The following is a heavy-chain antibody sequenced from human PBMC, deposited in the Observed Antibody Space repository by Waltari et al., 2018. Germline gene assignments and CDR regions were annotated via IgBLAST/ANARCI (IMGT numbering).Heavy chain of an antibody. CDR3: AREVNDSGRPFDY. J-gene: IGHJ4*02. Sequence: QVQLQESGPGLVKPSETLSLPCSVSGVYINRYYWSWIRQPAGKGLEWIGRFDSSGSNNYSPSLKIRVTMSVDTSKNQFSLKLTSVTAADTAVYYCAREVNDSGRPFDYWGQGTLVTVSS. V-gene: IGHV4-4*07. CDR2: FDSSGSN. CDR1: GVYINRYY. D-gene: IGHD3-10*01.